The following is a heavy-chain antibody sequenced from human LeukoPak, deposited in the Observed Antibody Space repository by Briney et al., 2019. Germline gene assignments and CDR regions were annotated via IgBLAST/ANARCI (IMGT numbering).Heavy chain of an antibody. CDR3: ARLYLPATRFDY. CDR2: INHSGST. V-gene: IGHV4-4*02. J-gene: IGHJ4*02. CDR1: GFTFSSRDW. D-gene: IGHD5-24*01. Sequence: GSLRLSCVASGFTFSSRDWMTWVRQAPGQGLEWIGEINHSGSTNYNPSLKSRVTISVDTSKNQFSLILSSVTAADTAVYYCARLYLPATRFDYWGQGTLVTVSS.